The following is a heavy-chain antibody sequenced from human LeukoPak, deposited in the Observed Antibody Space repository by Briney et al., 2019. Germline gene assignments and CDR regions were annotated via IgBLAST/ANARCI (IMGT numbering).Heavy chain of an antibody. CDR3: AKDRLRGYSYGLSDY. CDR2: IWYDGSNK. V-gene: IGHV3-33*06. CDR1: GFTFSSYG. J-gene: IGHJ4*02. D-gene: IGHD5-18*01. Sequence: GGSLRLSCAASGFTFSSYGMHWVGQAPGKGLEWVAVIWYDGSNKYYADSVKGRFTISRDNSKNTLYLQMNSLRAEDTAVYYCAKDRLRGYSYGLSDYWGQGTLVTVSS.